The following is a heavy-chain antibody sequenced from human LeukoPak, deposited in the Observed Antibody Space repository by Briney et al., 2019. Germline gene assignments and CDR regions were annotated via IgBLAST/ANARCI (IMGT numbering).Heavy chain of an antibody. J-gene: IGHJ6*02. Sequence: PSETLSLTCTVSGGSISSGGYYWSWIRQHPGKGQEWIGYIYYSGSTYYNPSLKSRVTISVDTSKNQFSLKRSSVTAADTAVYYCARRTVTTYDYYGMDVWGQGTTVTVSS. CDR1: GGSISSGGYY. CDR2: IYYSGST. V-gene: IGHV4-31*03. CDR3: ARRTVTTYDYYGMDV. D-gene: IGHD4-11*01.